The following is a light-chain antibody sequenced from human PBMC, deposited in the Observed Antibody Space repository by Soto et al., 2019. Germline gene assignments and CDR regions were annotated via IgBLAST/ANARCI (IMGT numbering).Light chain of an antibody. CDR1: QGIRND. V-gene: IGKV1-6*01. CDR3: LQDDSYPLT. Sequence: AIQMTQSPSSLSASVGDRVTITCRASQGIRNDLGWYQQKPGKAPKLLIYGASSLQSDVPSRFSGSGSGTDFTINISSLQPEDFATYYCLQDDSYPLTFGGGTKVEIK. J-gene: IGKJ4*01. CDR2: GAS.